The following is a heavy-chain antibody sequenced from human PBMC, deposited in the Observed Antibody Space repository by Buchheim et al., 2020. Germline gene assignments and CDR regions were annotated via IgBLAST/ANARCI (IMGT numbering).Heavy chain of an antibody. J-gene: IGHJ6*02. Sequence: QVQLVESGGGVVQPGRSLRLSCAASGFTFSSYAMHWVRQAPGKGLEWVAVISYDGSNKYYPASVKGRFTISRDNSKNTLYLQMNSLRAEDTAVYYCARGGARAYYYYYGMDVWGQGTT. D-gene: IGHD1-26*01. V-gene: IGHV3-30*04. CDR1: GFTFSSYA. CDR3: ARGGARAYYYYYGMDV. CDR2: ISYDGSNK.